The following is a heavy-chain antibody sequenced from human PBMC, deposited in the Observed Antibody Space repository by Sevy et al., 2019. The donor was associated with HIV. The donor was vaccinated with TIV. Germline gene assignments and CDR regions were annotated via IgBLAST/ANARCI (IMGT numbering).Heavy chain of an antibody. V-gene: IGHV3-15*01. J-gene: IGHJ6*02. CDR2: IKARPDGGTT. CDR3: STDPIIVLLVTDGMDV. CDR1: GFTFSYAW. Sequence: GGSLRLSCAASGFTFSYAWMSWVRQAPGKGLEWVGRIKARPDGGTTDYAAPVKGRFTISRDDSKNTLYLQMNSLKTEDTAVYYCSTDPIIVLLVTDGMDVWGQGTTVTVFS. D-gene: IGHD2-8*01.